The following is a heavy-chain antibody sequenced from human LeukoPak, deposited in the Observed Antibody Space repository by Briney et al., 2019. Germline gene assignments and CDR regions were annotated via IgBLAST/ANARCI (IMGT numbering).Heavy chain of an antibody. V-gene: IGHV3-30*18. CDR2: ISYDGSNK. CDR3: AKDLLGANWFDP. Sequence: GGSLRLSCAASGFTFSSYGMHWVRQAPGKGLEWVAVISYDGSNKYYADSVKGRFTISRDNSKNTLYPQMNSLRAEDTAVYYCAKDLLGANWFDPWGQGTLVTVSS. D-gene: IGHD7-27*01. CDR1: GFTFSSYG. J-gene: IGHJ5*02.